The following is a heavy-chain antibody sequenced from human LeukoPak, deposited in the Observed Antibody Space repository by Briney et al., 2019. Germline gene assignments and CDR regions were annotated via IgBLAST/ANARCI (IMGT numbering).Heavy chain of an antibody. CDR2: IYGGGST. CDR3: ARDDPRCLIPDY. Sequence: GGSLRLSCAASGFTVSSNCMSWVRQAPGKGLEWVSIIYGGGSTYYADPVKGRFTISRDNSKNTLYLQMNSLRVEDTAVYYCARDDPRCLIPDYWGQGTLVTVSS. D-gene: IGHD2-21*01. CDR1: GFTVSSNC. V-gene: IGHV3-53*01. J-gene: IGHJ4*02.